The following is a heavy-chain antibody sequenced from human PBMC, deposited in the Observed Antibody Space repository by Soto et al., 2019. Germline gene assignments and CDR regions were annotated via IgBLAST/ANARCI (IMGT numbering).Heavy chain of an antibody. J-gene: IGHJ4*02. D-gene: IGHD5-12*01. Sequence: QVQLVESGGGVVQPGRSLRLSCAASGFTFSSYGMHWVRQAPGKGLEWVAVIWYDGSKKYYADSVEGRFTISKDNSKNTLYRQMNSLRAEDTAVYYCARELKAISGLGFDYWGQGTLVTVSS. V-gene: IGHV3-33*01. CDR3: ARELKAISGLGFDY. CDR1: GFTFSSYG. CDR2: IWYDGSKK.